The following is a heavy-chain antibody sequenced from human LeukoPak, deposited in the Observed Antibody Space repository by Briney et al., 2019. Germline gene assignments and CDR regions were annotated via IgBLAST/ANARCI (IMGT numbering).Heavy chain of an antibody. D-gene: IGHD3-9*01. Sequence: QSGGSLRLSCAASGFTFSSYEMNWVRQAPGKGLVWVSYISSSGSTIYYADSVKGRFTISRDNAKNSLYLQMNSLRAEDTAVYYCARVRRYFDWFDFDYWGQGTLVTVSS. V-gene: IGHV3-48*03. J-gene: IGHJ4*02. CDR2: ISSSGSTI. CDR3: ARVRRYFDWFDFDY. CDR1: GFTFSSYE.